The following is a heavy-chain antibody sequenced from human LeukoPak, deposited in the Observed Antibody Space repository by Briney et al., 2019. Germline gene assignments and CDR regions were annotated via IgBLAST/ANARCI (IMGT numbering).Heavy chain of an antibody. D-gene: IGHD1-26*01. V-gene: IGHV4-34*01. CDR1: GGSFSGYY. Sequence: SETLSLTCAVYGGSFSGYYWSWIRQPPGKGLEWIGSIYYSGSTYYNPSLKSRVTISVDTSKNQFSLKLSSVTAADTAVYYCARSEVGAPFDYWGQGTLVTVSS. CDR3: ARSEVGAPFDY. J-gene: IGHJ4*02. CDR2: IYYSGST.